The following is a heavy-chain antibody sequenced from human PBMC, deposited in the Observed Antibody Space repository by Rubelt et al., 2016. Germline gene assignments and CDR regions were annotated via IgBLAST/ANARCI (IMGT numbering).Heavy chain of an antibody. CDR1: GGSFSGYY. D-gene: IGHD3-22*01. CDR2: INHSGSS. J-gene: IGHJ4*02. Sequence: QVVLRQWGAGLLKPSETLSLTCAVSGGSFSGYYWTWLRQAPGKELEWIAEINHSGSSNYGPSFHSRATISADTSKNQFSLNLRSVTAADTAIYYCARSAYSDTRGYYLAYWGQGALVTVSS. V-gene: IGHV4-34*01. CDR3: ARSAYSDTRGYYLAY.